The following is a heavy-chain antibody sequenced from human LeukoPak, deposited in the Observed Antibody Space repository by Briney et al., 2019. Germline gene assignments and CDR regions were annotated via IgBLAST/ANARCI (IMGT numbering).Heavy chain of an antibody. V-gene: IGHV4-61*02. CDR1: GGSISSGSYY. D-gene: IGHD3-10*01. CDR2: IYTSGST. CDR3: ARDLLWFGELENYYYGMDV. Sequence: SETLSLTCTVSGGSISSGSYYWSWIRQPAGEGLEWIGRIYTSGSTNYNPSLKSRVTISVDTSKNQFSLKLSSVTAADTAVYYCARDLLWFGELENYYYGMDVWGQGTTVTVSS. J-gene: IGHJ6*02.